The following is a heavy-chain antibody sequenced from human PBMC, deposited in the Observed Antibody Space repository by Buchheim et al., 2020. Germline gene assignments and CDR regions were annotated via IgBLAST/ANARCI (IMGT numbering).Heavy chain of an antibody. J-gene: IGHJ4*02. CDR2: ISSSSTI. CDR3: AMGAEYYYDSSGYYVDY. V-gene: IGHV3-48*01. CDR1: GFTFSSYS. D-gene: IGHD3-22*01. Sequence: EVQLVESGGGLVQPGGSLRLSCAASGFTFSSYSMNWVRQAPGKGLEWVSYISSSSTIYYADSVKGRFTISRDNAKNSLYLQMNSLRAEDTAVYYCAMGAEYYYDSSGYYVDYWGQGTL.